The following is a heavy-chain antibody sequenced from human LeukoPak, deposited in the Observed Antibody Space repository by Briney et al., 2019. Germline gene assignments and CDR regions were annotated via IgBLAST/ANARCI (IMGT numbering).Heavy chain of an antibody. V-gene: IGHV4-61*02. D-gene: IGHD1-14*01. CDR2: IYISGST. J-gene: IGHJ6*03. CDR1: GGSISSGSYY. Sequence: PSQTLSLTCTVSGGSISSGSYYWSWIRQPAGKGLEWIGRIYISGSTNYNPSLTSRVTISVDTSKNQFSLKLSSVTAADTAVYYCARTKKPTSPSYYYYYMDVWGKGTTVTISS. CDR3: ARTKKPTSPSYYYYYMDV.